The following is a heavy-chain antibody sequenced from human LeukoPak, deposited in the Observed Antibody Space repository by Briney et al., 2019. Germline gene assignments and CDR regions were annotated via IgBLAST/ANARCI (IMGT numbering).Heavy chain of an antibody. CDR2: IRSKANSYAT. J-gene: IGHJ4*02. CDR1: GFTFSGSA. Sequence: GGSLKLSCAASGFTFSGSAMHWVHQASGKGLEWVGRIRSKANSYATAYAASVKGRFTISRDDSKNTAYLQMNSLKTEDTAVYYCTRGGVYGDYVGYWGQGTLVTVSS. CDR3: TRGGVYGDYVGY. V-gene: IGHV3-73*01. D-gene: IGHD4-17*01.